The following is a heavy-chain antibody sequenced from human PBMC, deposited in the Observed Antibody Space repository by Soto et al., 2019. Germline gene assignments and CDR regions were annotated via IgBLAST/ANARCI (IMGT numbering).Heavy chain of an antibody. J-gene: IGHJ5*02. CDR3: ARDEKKELWFGELFLAGWFDP. V-gene: IGHV3-30*03. D-gene: IGHD3-10*01. Sequence: PGGSLRLSCAASGFIFSKYGMHWVRQAPGKGLEWVAAISYDGDNEYYADSVKGRFTISRDNSKDALYLQMNSLRAEDTAVYYCARDEKKELWFGELFLAGWFDPWGQGTLVTVSS. CDR1: GFIFSKYG. CDR2: ISYDGDNE.